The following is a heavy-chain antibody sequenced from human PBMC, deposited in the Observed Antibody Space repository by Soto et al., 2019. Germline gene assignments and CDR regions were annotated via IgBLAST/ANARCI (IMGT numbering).Heavy chain of an antibody. CDR1: GFSFRSFA. Sequence: PGGSLRLSCRASGFSFRSFARTWVRQAPGKGLEWVSSIGGSGIITYYTDSVKGRFTISRDNSGNTLFLHMNSLRADDTAVYYCAKDPNGDYVGAFDSWGQGTLVTVSS. D-gene: IGHD4-17*01. V-gene: IGHV3-23*01. CDR3: AKDPNGDYVGAFDS. J-gene: IGHJ4*02. CDR2: IGGSGIIT.